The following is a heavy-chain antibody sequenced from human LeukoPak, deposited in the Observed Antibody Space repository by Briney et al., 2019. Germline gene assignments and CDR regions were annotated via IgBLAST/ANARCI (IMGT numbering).Heavy chain of an antibody. J-gene: IGHJ4*02. D-gene: IGHD5-12*01. Sequence: SETLPLTCTVSGGSISSYYWSWIRQPPGKGLEWIGYIYHSGSTYYNPSLKSRVTISVDRSKNQFSLKLSSVTAADTAVYYCARSGYDSFGYWGQGTLVTVSS. CDR1: GGSISSYY. CDR2: IYHSGST. V-gene: IGHV4-59*12. CDR3: ARSGYDSFGY.